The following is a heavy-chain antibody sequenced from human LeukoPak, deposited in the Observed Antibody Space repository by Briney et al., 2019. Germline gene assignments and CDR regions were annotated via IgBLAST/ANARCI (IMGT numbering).Heavy chain of an antibody. CDR2: IYYSVTT. Sequence: SETLSLTCTVSGGSISSSDYYWGWIRQPPGKGLEWIGSIYYSVTTYYNPSLKSRVTISVDTSKNQFSLKLNSVTAADTAVYYCARDWYDYVWGSYRYFRSQKNYYFDYWGQGTLVTVSS. J-gene: IGHJ4*02. CDR1: GGSISSSDYY. V-gene: IGHV4-39*07. D-gene: IGHD3-16*02. CDR3: ARDWYDYVWGSYRYFRSQKNYYFDY.